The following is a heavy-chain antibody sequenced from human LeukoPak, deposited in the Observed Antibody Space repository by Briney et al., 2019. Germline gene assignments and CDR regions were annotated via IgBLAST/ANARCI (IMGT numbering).Heavy chain of an antibody. D-gene: IGHD2-15*01. V-gene: IGHV3-21*01. CDR1: GFTFSNYW. CDR3: VRGTAATTTFDY. CDR2: ISSTSGYI. Sequence: GGSLRLSCAASGFTFSNYWVHWVRQAPGKGLEWVSSISSTSGYIYYADSVKGRFTISRDNAKNSLYLQMNSLRAEDTAVYYCVRGTAATTTFDYWGQGTLITVSS. J-gene: IGHJ4*02.